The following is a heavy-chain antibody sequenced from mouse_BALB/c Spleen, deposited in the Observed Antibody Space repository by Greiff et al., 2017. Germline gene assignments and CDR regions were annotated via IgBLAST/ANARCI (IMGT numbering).Heavy chain of an antibody. J-gene: IGHJ4*01. CDR3: TRLCGYYSYYAMDY. D-gene: IGHD2-3*01. V-gene: IGHV1S81*02. CDR2: INPSNGGT. CDR1: GYTFTSYY. Sequence: VQRVESGAELVKPGASVKLSCKASGYTFTSYYMYWVKQRPGQGLEWIGEINPSNGGTNFNEKFKSKATLTVDKSSSTAYMQLSSLTSEDSAVYYCTRLCGYYSYYAMDYWGQGTSVTVSS.